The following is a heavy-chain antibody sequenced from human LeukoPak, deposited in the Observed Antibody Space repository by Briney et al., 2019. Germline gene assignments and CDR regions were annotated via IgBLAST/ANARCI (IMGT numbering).Heavy chain of an antibody. CDR2: IYYSGST. CDR3: ARGQQLVQYYFDY. CDR1: GGSISRYY. J-gene: IGHJ4*02. V-gene: IGHV4-59*01. Sequence: PSETLSLTCTVSGGSISRYYWTWIRQPPGKGLEWIGYIYYSGSTNYNPSLKSRVTISVDTSKNQFSLKLSSVTAADTAVYYCARGQQLVQYYFDYWGQGTLVTVSS. D-gene: IGHD6-13*01.